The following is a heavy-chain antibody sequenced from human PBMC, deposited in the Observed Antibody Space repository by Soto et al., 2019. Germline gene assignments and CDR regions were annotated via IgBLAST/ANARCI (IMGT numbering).Heavy chain of an antibody. D-gene: IGHD6-19*01. V-gene: IGHV6-1*01. CDR1: GDSVSSNTAA. Sequence: SQTLSLTCAISGDSVSSNTAAWNWIRSSPSRGLEWLGRTYYRSNWRHDYAVSVKSRITVNPDTSKYHFSLQLNSVTPDDTAVYYGARGVAGSGFYLWGQGPLVTVSS. CDR2: TYYRSNWRH. CDR3: ARGVAGSGFYL. J-gene: IGHJ5*02.